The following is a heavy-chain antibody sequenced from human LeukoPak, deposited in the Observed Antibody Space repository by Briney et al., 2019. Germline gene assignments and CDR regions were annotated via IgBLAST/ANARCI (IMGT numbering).Heavy chain of an antibody. D-gene: IGHD3-22*01. CDR2: IYYSGST. CDR3: ARAAGYYESSGYLGY. Sequence: SETLSLTCTVSGGSISSYYWSWIRQPPGKGLEWIGYIYYSGSTNYNPSLKSRVTISVDTSKNQFSLKLSSVTAADTAVYYCARAAGYYESSGYLGYWGQGTLVTVSS. CDR1: GGSISSYY. V-gene: IGHV4-59*01. J-gene: IGHJ4*02.